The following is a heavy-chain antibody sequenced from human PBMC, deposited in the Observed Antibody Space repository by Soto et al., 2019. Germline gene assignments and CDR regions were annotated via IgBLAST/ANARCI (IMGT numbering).Heavy chain of an antibody. CDR3: ARVVVVAATFSQSFDY. Sequence: PSETLSLTCTVSGGSISSGDYYWSWIRQPPGKGLEWIGYIYYSGSTYYNPSLKSRVTISVDTSKNQFSLKLSSVTAADTAVYYCARVVVVAATFSQSFDYWGQGTLVTVSS. D-gene: IGHD2-15*01. J-gene: IGHJ4*02. CDR1: GGSISSGDYY. V-gene: IGHV4-30-4*01. CDR2: IYYSGST.